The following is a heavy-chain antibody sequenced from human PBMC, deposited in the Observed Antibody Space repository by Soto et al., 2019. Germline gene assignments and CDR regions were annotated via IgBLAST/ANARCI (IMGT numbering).Heavy chain of an antibody. J-gene: IGHJ6*03. Sequence: GGSLRLSCAASGFTFSSYSMNWVRQAPGKGLEWVSSIIIISSFIYYADSLKGRFTISRDNAKNSLFLQMNSLRAEDTAVYYCARGVYQLLYSTLYYYYYYMDVWGKGTTVTVSS. CDR3: ARGVYQLLYSTLYYYYYYMDV. CDR1: GFTFSSYS. CDR2: IIIISSFI. V-gene: IGHV3-21*06. D-gene: IGHD2-2*02.